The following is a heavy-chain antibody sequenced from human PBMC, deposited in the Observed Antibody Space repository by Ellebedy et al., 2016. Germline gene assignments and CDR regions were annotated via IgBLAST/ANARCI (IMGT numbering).Heavy chain of an antibody. J-gene: IGHJ5*02. Sequence: ASVKVSCKASGYTFTNYAMHWVRQAPGQRLEWMGWINAGNGNTKYSQKFQGRVTITRDTSASTAYMELSSLRSEDTAVYYCARGADFDWLSWFDPWGQGTLVTVSS. CDR3: ARGADFDWLSWFDP. CDR2: INAGNGNT. D-gene: IGHD3-9*01. V-gene: IGHV1-3*01. CDR1: GYTFTNYA.